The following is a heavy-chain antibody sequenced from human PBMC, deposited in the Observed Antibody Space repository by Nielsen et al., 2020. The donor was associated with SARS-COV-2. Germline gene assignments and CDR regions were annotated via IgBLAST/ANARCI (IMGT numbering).Heavy chain of an antibody. CDR3: ARGGYSSGWYNNWFDP. V-gene: IGHV1-69*05. CDR2: IIPIFGTA. J-gene: IGHJ5*02. CDR1: GGTFSSYA. D-gene: IGHD6-19*01. Sequence: SVKVSCKASGGTFSSYAISWVRQAPGQGLEWMGGIIPIFGTANYAQKFQGRVTMTRDTSISTAYMELSRLRSDDTAVYYCARGGYSSGWYNNWFDPWGQGTLVTVSS.